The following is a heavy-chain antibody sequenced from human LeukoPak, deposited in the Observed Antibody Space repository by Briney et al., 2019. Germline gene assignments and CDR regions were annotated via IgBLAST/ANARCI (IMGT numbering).Heavy chain of an antibody. CDR2: ISSSGSTI. CDR1: GFTFSSYE. CDR3: ARAQIYGSGSYYFDY. V-gene: IGHV3-48*03. Sequence: GGSLRLSCAASGFTFSSYEMNWVRQAPGKGLEWVSYISSSGSTIYYADSVKGRFTISRDNAKNSLYLQMNSLRAEDTAVYYCARAQIYGSGSYYFDYSGQGTLVTVSS. D-gene: IGHD3-10*01. J-gene: IGHJ4*02.